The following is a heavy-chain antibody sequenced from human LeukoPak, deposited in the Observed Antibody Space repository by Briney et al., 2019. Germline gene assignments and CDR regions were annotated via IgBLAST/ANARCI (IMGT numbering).Heavy chain of an antibody. Sequence: SETLSLTCAVYGGSFSGYCWSWIRQPPGKGLEWIGEINYSGSTNYNPSLKSRVTISVDTSKNQFSLKLSSVTAADTAVYYCASSAYYDILTGYYPFDYWGQGTLVTVSS. D-gene: IGHD3-9*01. CDR1: GGSFSGYC. V-gene: IGHV4-34*01. CDR3: ASSAYYDILTGYYPFDY. J-gene: IGHJ4*02. CDR2: INYSGST.